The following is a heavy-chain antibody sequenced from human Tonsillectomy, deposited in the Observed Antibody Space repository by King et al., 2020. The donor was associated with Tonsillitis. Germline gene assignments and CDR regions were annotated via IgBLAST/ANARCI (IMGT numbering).Heavy chain of an antibody. Sequence: QLVQSGAEVKKPGASVRVSCQASGYTFIGYYIHWVRQAPGQGLEWMGWINPDSGGTNCAQKFQGRVTMTRDTSINTAYMELSRLRSDDTAMFYCATSFGDLDAFDIWGQGTMVTVSS. V-gene: IGHV1-2*02. D-gene: IGHD4-17*01. CDR1: GYTFIGYY. CDR3: ATSFGDLDAFDI. CDR2: INPDSGGT. J-gene: IGHJ3*02.